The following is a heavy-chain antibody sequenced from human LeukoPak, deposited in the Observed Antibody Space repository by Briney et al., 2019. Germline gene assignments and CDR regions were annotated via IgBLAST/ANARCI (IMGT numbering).Heavy chain of an antibody. J-gene: IGHJ6*03. CDR3: ARASGSGSYYNVFSRYYYYYMDV. Sequence: GASVKVSCKASGGTFSSYAISWVRQAPGQGLEWMGWINPNSGGTNYAQKFQGRVTMTRDTSISTAYMELSRLRSDDTAVYYCARASGSGSYYNVFSRYYYYYMDVWGKGTTVTVSS. CDR2: INPNSGGT. D-gene: IGHD3-10*01. CDR1: GGTFSSYA. V-gene: IGHV1-2*02.